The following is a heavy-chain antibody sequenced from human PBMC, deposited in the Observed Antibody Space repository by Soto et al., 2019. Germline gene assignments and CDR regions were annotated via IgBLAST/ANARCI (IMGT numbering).Heavy chain of an antibody. CDR1: GYSFTSYW. V-gene: IGHV5-51*01. CDR2: IYPGDSDT. J-gene: IGHJ4*02. CDR3: ARHGQLVLDY. Sequence: GESLKLSWKGSGYSFTSYWIGWVRQMPGKGLEWMGIIYPGDSDTRYTPSFQGQVTISADKSISTAYLQWSSLKASDTAMYCWARHGQLVLDYWGQGTLVTVSS. D-gene: IGHD6-6*01.